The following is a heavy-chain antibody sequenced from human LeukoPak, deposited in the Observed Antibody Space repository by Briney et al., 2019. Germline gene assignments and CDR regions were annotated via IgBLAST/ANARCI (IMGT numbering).Heavy chain of an antibody. CDR2: ISSNGGNT. Sequence: PGGSLRLSCAASGFTFSNHAMHWVRQAPGKGLEYVSAISSNGGNTYYSNSVKGRFTISRDNSKNTLFLQMGSLRAEDMAVYYCARGLAVAANCFDYWGQGTLVTVSS. D-gene: IGHD6-19*01. CDR1: GFTFSNHA. V-gene: IGHV3-64*01. J-gene: IGHJ4*02. CDR3: ARGLAVAANCFDY.